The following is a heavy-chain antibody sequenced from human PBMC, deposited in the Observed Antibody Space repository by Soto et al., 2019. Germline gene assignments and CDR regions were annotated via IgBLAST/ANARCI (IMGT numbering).Heavy chain of an antibody. CDR1: GGSVTTYH. J-gene: IGHJ5*02. V-gene: IGHV4-4*07. D-gene: IGHD3-3*01. Sequence: SETLSLTCTVSGGSVTTYHWSWIRQSAGKGLEWIGRFYNTGSSRYNPSLESRVAMSVDTSKNQFFLKLKSVTAADTAIYYCAKHSDFWSGPANPWGQGTLVTVSS. CDR2: FYNTGSS. CDR3: AKHSDFWSGPANP.